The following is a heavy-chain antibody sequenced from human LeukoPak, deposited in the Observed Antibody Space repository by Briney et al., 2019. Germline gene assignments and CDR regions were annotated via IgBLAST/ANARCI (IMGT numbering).Heavy chain of an antibody. D-gene: IGHD4-23*01. J-gene: IGHJ4*02. CDR2: IFYSGST. Sequence: PSETLSLTYTVSGGSISSYSWSWIRQPPGKGLEWIAYIFYSGSTNYNPSLKSRVTISVDTSKNQFSLKLSSVTAADTAVYYCASDADYGGYYYFDYWGQGTLVTVSS. V-gene: IGHV4-59*01. CDR1: GGSISSYS. CDR3: ASDADYGGYYYFDY.